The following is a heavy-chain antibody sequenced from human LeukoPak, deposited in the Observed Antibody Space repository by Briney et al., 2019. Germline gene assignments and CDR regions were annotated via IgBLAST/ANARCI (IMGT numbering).Heavy chain of an antibody. D-gene: IGHD3-22*01. CDR1: GFTFSSYW. CDR3: ARGGSGYGDYYYFYGMDV. CDR2: INHNGNVN. J-gene: IGHJ6*02. V-gene: IGHV3-7*01. Sequence: PGGSLRLSCAASGFTFSSYWMNWARQAPGKGLEGVASINHNGNVNYYVDSVKGRFTISRDNAKNSLYLQMNSLRDEDTAVYYCARGGSGYGDYYYFYGMDVWGQGTTVTVSS.